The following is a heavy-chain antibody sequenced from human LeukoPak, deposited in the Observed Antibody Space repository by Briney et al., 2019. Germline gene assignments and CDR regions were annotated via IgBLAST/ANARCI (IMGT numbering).Heavy chain of an antibody. V-gene: IGHV3-23*01. J-gene: IGHJ4*02. Sequence: GGSLRLSCAASGFTFSNYDMGWVRQAPGEGLEWVSSISGSGSSTYYADSVKGRFTISRDNPKNAQYLQMSSLRAEDTAVYYCAKAIAATGRWWIFDYWGQGTLVTVSS. CDR1: GFTFSNYD. D-gene: IGHD6-13*01. CDR2: ISGSGSST. CDR3: AKAIAATGRWWIFDY.